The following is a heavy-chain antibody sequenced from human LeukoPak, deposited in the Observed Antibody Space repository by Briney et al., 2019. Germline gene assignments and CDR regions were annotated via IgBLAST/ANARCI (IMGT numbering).Heavy chain of an antibody. V-gene: IGHV3-64D*09. Sequence: GGSLRLSCSASGFTFNSYVMHWVRQAPGKGLEYVSAISSNGGSTYYADSVKGRFTISRDNSKNTLYLQMSSLRGEDTAVYYCARGDYGGDYFDYWGQGTLVTVSS. J-gene: IGHJ4*02. D-gene: IGHD4-23*01. CDR3: ARGDYGGDYFDY. CDR2: ISSNGGST. CDR1: GFTFNSYV.